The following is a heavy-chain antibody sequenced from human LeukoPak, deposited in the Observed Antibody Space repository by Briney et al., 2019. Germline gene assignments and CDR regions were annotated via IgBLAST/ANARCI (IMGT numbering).Heavy chain of an antibody. CDR1: GFTFSSYS. V-gene: IGHV3-21*01. Sequence: GGSLRLSCAASGFTFSSYSMNWVRQAPGKGLEWVSSISSSSSYIYYADSVKGRFTISRDNAKNSLYLQMDSLRAEDTAVYYCARANRAGGRGPTGGDYFDYWGQGTLVTVSS. D-gene: IGHD7-27*01. J-gene: IGHJ4*02. CDR2: ISSSSSYI. CDR3: ARANRAGGRGPTGGDYFDY.